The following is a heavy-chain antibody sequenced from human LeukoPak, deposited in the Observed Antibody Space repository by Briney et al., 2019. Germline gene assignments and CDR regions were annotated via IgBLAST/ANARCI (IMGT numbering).Heavy chain of an antibody. Sequence: GGSLRLSCAATGFTFSSYSMNWDSQAPGKGLEWVSSISSSSSYIYYADSVKGRFTISRDNAKNSLYLQMNSLRAEDTAVYYCSRDQSGFLADYLHHSGQGTLVTVSS. CDR2: ISSSSSYI. J-gene: IGHJ1*01. D-gene: IGHD3-3*01. CDR3: SRDQSGFLADYLHH. CDR1: GFTFSSYS. V-gene: IGHV3-21*01.